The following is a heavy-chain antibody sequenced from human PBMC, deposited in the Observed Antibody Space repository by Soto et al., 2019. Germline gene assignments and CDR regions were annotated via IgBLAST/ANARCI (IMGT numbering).Heavy chain of an antibody. V-gene: IGHV3-21*01. CDR2: ISSTTNYI. CDR1: GFTFTRYS. Sequence: PGGPLRLSGSASGFTFTRYSMNWVRQAPGKGLEWVSSISSTTNYIYYADSMKGRFTVSRDNAKNSVYLEMNSLSAEDTAVYYCARESEDLTSNFDYWGQGTLVTVSS. J-gene: IGHJ4*02. CDR3: ARESEDLTSNFDY.